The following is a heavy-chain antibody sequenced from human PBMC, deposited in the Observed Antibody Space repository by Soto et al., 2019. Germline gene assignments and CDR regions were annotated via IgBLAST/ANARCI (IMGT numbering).Heavy chain of an antibody. CDR2: INPSGGST. J-gene: IGHJ6*02. V-gene: IGHV1-46*01. CDR3: ASFSGYDYYYYYGMDV. Sequence: ASVKVSCKASGYTFTSYYMHWVRQAPGQGLEWMGIINPSGGSTSYAQKFQGRVTMTRDTSTSTVYMELSSLRSEDTAVYYCASFSGYDYYYYYGMDVWGQGITVTVSS. D-gene: IGHD5-12*01. CDR1: GYTFTSYY.